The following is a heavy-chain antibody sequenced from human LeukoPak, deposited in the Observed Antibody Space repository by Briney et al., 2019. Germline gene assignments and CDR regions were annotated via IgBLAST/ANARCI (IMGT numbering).Heavy chain of an antibody. CDR2: ITHSGST. V-gene: IGHV4-34*01. D-gene: IGHD1-14*01. J-gene: IGHJ6*03. Sequence: SETLSLTCAVYGGSFSSFYWSWIRQPPGKGLEWIGGITHSGSTNYNPSLRSRVTISVDTSQNQFSLNLNSVTAADTAVYYCARGRGSVPDNYYYMDDWGKGTTVTVSS. CDR3: ARGRGSVPDNYYYMDD. CDR1: GGSFSSFY.